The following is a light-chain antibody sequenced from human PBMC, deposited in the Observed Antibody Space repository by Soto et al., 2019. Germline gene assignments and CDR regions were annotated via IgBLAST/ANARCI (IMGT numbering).Light chain of an antibody. J-gene: IGKJ1*01. V-gene: IGKV3-15*01. Sequence: IVVARSPAALAVSPGDIATRSGSARQSISTNVAWFQQNPGQAPRLLIFRASIRASGVPARFSGSGSGTEFTLTISSLQSEDFAVYFCHQYEHWPKTFGQGTKVDI. CDR3: HQYEHWPKT. CDR2: RAS. CDR1: QSISTN.